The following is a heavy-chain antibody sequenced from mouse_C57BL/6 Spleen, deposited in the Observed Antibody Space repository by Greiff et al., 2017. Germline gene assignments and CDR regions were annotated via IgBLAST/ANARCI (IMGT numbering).Heavy chain of an antibody. D-gene: IGHD1-1*01. Sequence: QVQLKQPGAELVKPGASVKLSCKASGYTFTSYWMHWVKQRPGQGLEWIGMIHPNSGSTNYNEKFKSKATLTVDKSSSTAYMQLSSLTSEDSAVYYCARGTTVANWYFDVWGTGTTVTVSS. V-gene: IGHV1-64*01. J-gene: IGHJ1*03. CDR3: ARGTTVANWYFDV. CDR1: GYTFTSYW. CDR2: IHPNSGST.